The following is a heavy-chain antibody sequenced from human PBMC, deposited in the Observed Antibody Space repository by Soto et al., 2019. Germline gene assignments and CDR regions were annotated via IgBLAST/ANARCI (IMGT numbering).Heavy chain of an antibody. V-gene: IGHV3-23*01. Sequence: GGSLRLSCAASGFTFSSCAMGWVRQAPGKGLEWVSDIIDSGASTYYADSVKGRFTISRDNSKSTLYLQMNSLRAEDTALYYCAKGRSYYYYYGVDVWAQGTTVPVS. J-gene: IGHJ6*02. CDR2: IIDSGAST. CDR3: AKGRSYYYYYGVDV. CDR1: GFTFSSCA.